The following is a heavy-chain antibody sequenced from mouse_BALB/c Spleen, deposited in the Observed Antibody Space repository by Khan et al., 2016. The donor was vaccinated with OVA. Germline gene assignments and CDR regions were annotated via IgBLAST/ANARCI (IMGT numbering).Heavy chain of an antibody. J-gene: IGHJ3*01. D-gene: IGHD2-4*01. Sequence: VQLKESGPGLVKPSQSLSLTCTVTGYSITSEFAWNWIRQFPGNKLEWMGYISYSGNTRYNPSLKSLISITRDTSRNQFFLQLNSVTAEDTATYYCARKDYYDYDPFPYWAKGLWSLSLQ. CDR2: ISYSGNT. V-gene: IGHV3-2*02. CDR3: ARKDYYDYDPFPY. CDR1: GYSITSEFA.